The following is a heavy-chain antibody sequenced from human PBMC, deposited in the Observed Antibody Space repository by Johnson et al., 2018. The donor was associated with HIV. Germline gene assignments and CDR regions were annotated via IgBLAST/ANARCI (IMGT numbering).Heavy chain of an antibody. J-gene: IGHJ3*02. CDR1: GFTFNNYD. CDR2: IRYDGSYK. D-gene: IGHD5-12*01. Sequence: QVQLVESGGGVVQPGGSLRLSCAASGFTFNNYDMHWVRQAPGKGLEWVAFIRYDGSYKYYADSVKGRFTISRDNSKNTLYVQMNSLRGDDTAVYYCAKVRLGHRKGFDIWGQGTMVTVSS. CDR3: AKVRLGHRKGFDI. V-gene: IGHV3-30*02.